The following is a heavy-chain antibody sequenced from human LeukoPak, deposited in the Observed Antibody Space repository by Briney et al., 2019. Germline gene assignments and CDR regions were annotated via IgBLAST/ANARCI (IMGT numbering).Heavy chain of an antibody. Sequence: PGRSLRLSCAASEFTFSTYSINWVRQAPGKGLEWVSSISGSSSSIYYKESVRGRFTISRDNSKNSVYLQMNSLRAEDTAVYYCARFVANWNPGGMDVWGQGTTVTVSS. CDR1: EFTFSTYS. CDR2: ISGSSSSI. V-gene: IGHV3-21*01. D-gene: IGHD1-20*01. J-gene: IGHJ6*02. CDR3: ARFVANWNPGGMDV.